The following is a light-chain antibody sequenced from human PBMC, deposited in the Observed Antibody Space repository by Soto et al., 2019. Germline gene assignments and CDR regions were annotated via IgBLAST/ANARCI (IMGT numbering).Light chain of an antibody. J-gene: IGLJ1*01. Sequence: QSLLTHPPSSSGTPGQRVTISCSGSSSNIEGNTVNWYQQFPGTAPRLLIYRNNQRPSGVPDRFSGSKSGTSASLAISGLQSGDEADYYCAAWDDRLHDYVFATGTKVTVL. CDR3: AAWDDRLHDYV. V-gene: IGLV1-44*01. CDR1: SSNIEGNT. CDR2: RNN.